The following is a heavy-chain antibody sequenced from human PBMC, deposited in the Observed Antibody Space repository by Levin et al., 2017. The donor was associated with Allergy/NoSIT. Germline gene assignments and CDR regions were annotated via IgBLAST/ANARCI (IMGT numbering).Heavy chain of an antibody. J-gene: IGHJ4*02. CDR2: VSLDGIQT. CDR3: ANGSGKAMGN. CDR1: GITFSSYD. V-gene: IGHV3-30*18. D-gene: IGHD1-26*01. Sequence: PGGSLRLSCAASGITFSSYDMHWVRQAPGKGLEWVAVVSLDGIQTDYAGSVKGRFTVSRDNSKSSLYLQMNSLRVEDTAVYYCANGSGKAMGNWGQGTPVSVSS.